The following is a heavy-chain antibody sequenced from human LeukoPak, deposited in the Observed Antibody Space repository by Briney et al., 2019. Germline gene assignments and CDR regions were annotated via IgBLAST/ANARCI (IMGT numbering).Heavy chain of an antibody. D-gene: IGHD3-22*01. CDR3: ARGVAAGTYYYDSSGYSAYYFDY. CDR1: GGTFSSYA. Sequence: SVKVSCKASGGTFSSYAISWVRQAPGQGLEWMGRIIPIFGTANHAQKFQGRVTITTDESTSTAYMELSSLRSEDTAVYYCARGVAAGTYYYDSSGYSAYYFDYWGQGTLVTVSS. J-gene: IGHJ4*02. CDR2: IIPIFGTA. V-gene: IGHV1-69*05.